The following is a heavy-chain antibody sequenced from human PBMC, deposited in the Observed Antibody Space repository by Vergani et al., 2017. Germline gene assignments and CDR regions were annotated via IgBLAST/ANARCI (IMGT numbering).Heavy chain of an antibody. CDR1: GFTFSDHY. V-gene: IGHV3-11*04. CDR2: ISSSGSTI. Sequence: VQLVESGGGLVQPGGSLRLSCAASGFTFSDHYMDWVRQAPGKGLEWVSYISSSGSTIYYADSVKGRFTISRDNAKNSLYLQMNSLRAEDTAVYYCARDPRRDYYDSSGYYYFDYWGQGTLVTVSS. CDR3: ARDPRRDYYDSSGYYYFDY. J-gene: IGHJ4*02. D-gene: IGHD3-22*01.